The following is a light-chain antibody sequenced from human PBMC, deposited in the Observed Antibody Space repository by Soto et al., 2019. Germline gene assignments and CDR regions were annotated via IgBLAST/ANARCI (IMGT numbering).Light chain of an antibody. CDR3: SSYTAITTLV. Sequence: QSALTQPASVSGSPGQSITISCTGTSSDVGNYNYVSWYQHHPGKAPKLIIFEVSHRPSGVSNRFSGSKSGNTASLTISGLQPEDEADYYCSSYTAITTLVFGGGTKLTVL. CDR1: SSDVGNYNY. V-gene: IGLV2-14*01. J-gene: IGLJ2*01. CDR2: EVS.